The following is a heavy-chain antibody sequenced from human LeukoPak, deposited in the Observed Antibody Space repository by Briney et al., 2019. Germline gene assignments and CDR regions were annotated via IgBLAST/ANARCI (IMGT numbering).Heavy chain of an antibody. CDR3: ARDPSSSGFNTFHYYGVDV. Sequence: PGGSLRLSCAASGFTFSNFEMNWVRQAPGKGLEWGSSISTSGSTTYYADSVKGRFTISRDDARSSLFLQMNSLRAEDTAVYYCARDPSSSGFNTFHYYGVDVWGQGTTVTVYS. J-gene: IGHJ6*02. V-gene: IGHV3-48*03. D-gene: IGHD3-10*01. CDR2: ISTSGSTT. CDR1: GFTFSNFE.